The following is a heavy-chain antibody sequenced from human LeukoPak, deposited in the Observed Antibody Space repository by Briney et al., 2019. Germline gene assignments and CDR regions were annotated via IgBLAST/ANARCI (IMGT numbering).Heavy chain of an antibody. CDR2: ISSSSSYI. CDR3: ARDTGGENYDFWSGYYGKYYYYYYMDV. J-gene: IGHJ6*03. CDR1: GFTFSSYS. Sequence: GGSLRLSCAASGFTFSSYSMNWVREAPGKGLEWVLSISSSSSYIYYADSVKGRFTISRDNAKNSLYLQMNSLRAEDTAVYYCARDTGGENYDFWSGYYGKYYYYYYMDVWGKGTTVTVSS. V-gene: IGHV3-21*01. D-gene: IGHD3-3*01.